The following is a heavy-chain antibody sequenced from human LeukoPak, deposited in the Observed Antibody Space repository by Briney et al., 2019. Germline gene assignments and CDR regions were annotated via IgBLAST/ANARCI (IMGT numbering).Heavy chain of an antibody. CDR2: ISAYNGNT. D-gene: IGHD4-23*01. J-gene: IGHJ4*02. V-gene: IGHV1-18*01. CDR1: GYTFSSYG. Sequence: ASVKVSCKASGYTFSSYGISWVRQAPGQGLEWMGWISAYNGNTNYAQKLQGRVTMTTDTSTSTAYMELRSLRSDDTAVYYCARDLGGNSGKEFDYWGQGTLATVSS. CDR3: ARDLGGNSGKEFDY.